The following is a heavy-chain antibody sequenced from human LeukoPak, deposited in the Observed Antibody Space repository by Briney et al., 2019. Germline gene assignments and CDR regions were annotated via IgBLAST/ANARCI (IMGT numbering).Heavy chain of an antibody. J-gene: IGHJ6*03. D-gene: IGHD6-19*01. CDR1: GYTFTGYY. Sequence: ASVKVSCKASGYTFTGYYMHWVRQAPGQGLEWMGIINPSGGSTSYAQKFQGRVTMTRDTSASTAYMELSSLRSEDMAVYYCARDRGYSSGWYTSRYYYYYMDVWGKGTTVTVSS. V-gene: IGHV1-46*01. CDR3: ARDRGYSSGWYTSRYYYYYMDV. CDR2: INPSGGST.